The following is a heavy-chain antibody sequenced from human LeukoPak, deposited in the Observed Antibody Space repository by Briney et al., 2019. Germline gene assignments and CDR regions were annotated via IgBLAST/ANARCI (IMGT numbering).Heavy chain of an antibody. V-gene: IGHV1-69*05. CDR2: IIPIFGTA. Sequence: ASVKVSCKASGYTFTSYGISWVRQAPGQGLEWMGGIIPIFGTANYAQKFQGRVTITTDESTSTAYMELSSLRSEDTAVYYCARGGYYYDSSGYLDAFDIWGQGTMVTVSS. J-gene: IGHJ3*02. CDR3: ARGGYYYDSSGYLDAFDI. CDR1: GYTFTSYG. D-gene: IGHD3-22*01.